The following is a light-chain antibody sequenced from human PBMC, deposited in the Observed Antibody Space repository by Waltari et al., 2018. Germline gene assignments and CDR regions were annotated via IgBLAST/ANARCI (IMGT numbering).Light chain of an antibody. J-gene: IGKJ2*01. CDR3: HQYYTTPYT. CDR2: ATS. V-gene: IGKV1-NL1*01. Sequence: DIQMTQSPSSLSASVGDRVNITCRGSQGISNSLAWYQQKPGKAPKLLLYATSRLESGVPSRFSGSGSGTDYTLTSNSLQPEDLATYYCHQYYTTPYTFGQGTKLEIK. CDR1: QGISNS.